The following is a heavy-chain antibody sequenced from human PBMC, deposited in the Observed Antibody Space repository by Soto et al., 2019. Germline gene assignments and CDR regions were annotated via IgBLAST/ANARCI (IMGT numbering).Heavy chain of an antibody. V-gene: IGHV3-66*01. CDR3: ARDQGSSWPYYYYGMDV. Sequence: EVQLVESGGGLVQPGGSLRLSCAASGFTVSSNYMSWVRKAPGKGLEWASVIYSGGSTYYADSVKGRFTISRDNSKNTLYLQMNSLRAEDTAVYYCARDQGSSWPYYYYGMDVWGQGTTVTVSS. CDR1: GFTVSSNY. J-gene: IGHJ6*02. CDR2: IYSGGST. D-gene: IGHD6-13*01.